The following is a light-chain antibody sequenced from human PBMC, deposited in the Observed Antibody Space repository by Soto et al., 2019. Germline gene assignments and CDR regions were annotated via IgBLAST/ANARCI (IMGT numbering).Light chain of an antibody. J-gene: IGKJ1*01. CDR3: QEYNNYWT. CDR1: QSVSSTY. Sequence: EILLTQSPGSLSLSPGERATLSCRASQSVSSTYLAWYQQKPGRAPRLLIYGASSRATGIPSRFSGSGSGTDFTLTITRLEPEDFAVYYCQEYNNYWTFGQGTKVEVK. V-gene: IGKV3-20*01. CDR2: GAS.